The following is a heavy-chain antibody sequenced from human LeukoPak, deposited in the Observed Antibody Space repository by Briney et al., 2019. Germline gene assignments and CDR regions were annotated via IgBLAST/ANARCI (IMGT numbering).Heavy chain of an antibody. CDR3: AKDRLEFYGSARYYFDS. V-gene: IGHV3-30*02. D-gene: IGHD3-10*01. Sequence: GGSLRLSCAASGFSFSTYGMHWVRQAPGKGLEWVAFIRHGASSQYYADSVKGRFTISRDSSKDTLYLQMNSLRTEDTAVYFCAKDRLEFYGSARYYFDSWGQGSLVTVSS. J-gene: IGHJ4*02. CDR2: IRHGASSQ. CDR1: GFSFSTYG.